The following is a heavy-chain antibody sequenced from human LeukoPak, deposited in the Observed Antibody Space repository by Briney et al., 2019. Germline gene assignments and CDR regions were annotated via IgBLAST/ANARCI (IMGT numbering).Heavy chain of an antibody. CDR3: ARDHSRTEGGTSFWWFDP. V-gene: IGHV4-61*08. CDR2: NMNT. Sequence: SETLSLTCIVSGASVSSGDHHWSWIRQAPGKGLEWIGHNMNTYYNPSLKSRVTISIDTSKNQFSLMLSTVTAADTATYYCARDHSRTEGGTSFWWFDPWGQGTLVIVSS. CDR1: GASVSSGDHH. J-gene: IGHJ5*02. D-gene: IGHD1-26*01.